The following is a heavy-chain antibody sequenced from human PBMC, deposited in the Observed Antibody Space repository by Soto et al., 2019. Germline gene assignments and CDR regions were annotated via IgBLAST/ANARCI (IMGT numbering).Heavy chain of an antibody. CDR2: IKSKAHGGTT. J-gene: IGHJ4*02. CDR1: GFTFSYAC. CDR3: PEGLKNSVDVAR. V-gene: IGHV3-15*07. D-gene: IGHD1-26*01. Sequence: GGSLRLSCSASGFTFSYACMTWVRQVSGKGLEWVALIKSKAHGGTTDYAALVEGRFTISRDDSTNTLYLQMNSLQTEDTGLFYVPEGLKNSVDVARGGQGTRVPVS.